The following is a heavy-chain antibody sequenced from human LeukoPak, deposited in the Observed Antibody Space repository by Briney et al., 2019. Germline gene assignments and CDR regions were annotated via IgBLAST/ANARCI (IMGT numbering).Heavy chain of an antibody. Sequence: PWETLALTCTVSSGSISSYYWSWIRQPPGKGLEWIGYIYSSGSTKYNPSLKSRVTLSVDTPNNQFFLKLSSVTAADTAVYYCARHYCGGDCYTRFDYWGQGTLVTVPS. CDR3: ARHYCGGDCYTRFDY. J-gene: IGHJ4*02. CDR2: IYSSGST. CDR1: SGSISSYY. V-gene: IGHV4-59*08. D-gene: IGHD2-21*02.